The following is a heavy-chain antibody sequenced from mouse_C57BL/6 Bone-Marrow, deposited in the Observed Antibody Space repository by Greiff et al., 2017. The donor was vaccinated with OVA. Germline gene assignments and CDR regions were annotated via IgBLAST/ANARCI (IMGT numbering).Heavy chain of an antibody. CDR1: GFSLTSYG. CDR2: IWGDGST. D-gene: IGHD2-3*01. J-gene: IGHJ3*01. V-gene: IGHV2-3*01. CDR3: AKPKSSFGGYYVWFAY. Sequence: QVQLQQSGPGLVAPSQRLSITCTVSGFSLTSYGVSWVRQPPGKGLEWLGVIWGDGSTNYHSALISRLSISKDNSKSQVFLKLNSLQTDDTATYYCAKPKSSFGGYYVWFAYWGQGTLVTVSA.